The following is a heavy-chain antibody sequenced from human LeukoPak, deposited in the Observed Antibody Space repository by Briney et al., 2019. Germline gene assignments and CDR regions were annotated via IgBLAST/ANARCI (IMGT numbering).Heavy chain of an antibody. J-gene: IGHJ4*02. V-gene: IGHV3-7*03. CDR3: ARYLVGATLGDY. CDR2: IKQDGSEK. D-gene: IGHD1-26*01. Sequence: GGSLRLSCAASGFTFSSYAMSWVRQAPGKGLEWVADIKQDGSEKYYVDSVKGRFTISRDNAKNSLYLQMNSLRADDTAVYYCARYLVGATLGDYWGQGTLVTVSS. CDR1: GFTFSSYA.